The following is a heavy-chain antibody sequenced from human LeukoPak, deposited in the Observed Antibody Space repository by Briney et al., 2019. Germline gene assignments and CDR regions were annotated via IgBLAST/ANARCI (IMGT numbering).Heavy chain of an antibody. D-gene: IGHD6-13*01. J-gene: IGHJ5*02. Sequence: GGSLRLSCTASGFSFNSYWMSWVRQTPEKGLEFVANINQDGSVTNYVDSLKGRCTISRDNAKKSLYLEIRSLRADDTALYYCARDPGSSSLDLWGQGTLVTVSS. V-gene: IGHV3-7*01. CDR2: INQDGSVT. CDR1: GFSFNSYW. CDR3: ARDPGSSSLDL.